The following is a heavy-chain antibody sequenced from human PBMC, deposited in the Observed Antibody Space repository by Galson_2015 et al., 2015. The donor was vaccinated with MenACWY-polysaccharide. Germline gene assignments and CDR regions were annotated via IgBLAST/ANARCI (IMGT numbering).Heavy chain of an antibody. CDR1: GSRFSNSG. CDR3: AREGSRIVFHTFDT. CDR2: IQYDGSIK. D-gene: IGHD3-10*02. Sequence: SLRLSCAGSGSRFSNSGIHWVRQAPGKGLEWVAVIQYDGSIKAYADSVKGRFTISRDNSKSTLYLEMNNLRAEDTALYYCAREGSRIVFHTFDTWGQGTMVIVSS. V-gene: IGHV3-33*01. J-gene: IGHJ3*02.